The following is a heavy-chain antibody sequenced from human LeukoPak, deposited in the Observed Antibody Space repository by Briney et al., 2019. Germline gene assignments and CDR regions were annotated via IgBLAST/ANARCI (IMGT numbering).Heavy chain of an antibody. V-gene: IGHV4-61*10. Sequence: SETLSLTCTVSGASISSGTYYWSWIRQPAGKGLEWIGYIYYSGSTNYNPSLKSRVTISVDTSKNQFSLKLSSVTAADTAVYYCARGGHVRVYDNSAYYGHEWGQGTLVTVSS. D-gene: IGHD3-22*01. CDR3: ARGGHVRVYDNSAYYGHE. J-gene: IGHJ4*02. CDR1: GASISSGTYY. CDR2: IYYSGST.